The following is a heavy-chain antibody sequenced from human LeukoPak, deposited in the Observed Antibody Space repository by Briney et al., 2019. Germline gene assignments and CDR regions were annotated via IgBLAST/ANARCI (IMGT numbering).Heavy chain of an antibody. Sequence: PSETLSLTCTVSGGSISSNSYYWGWIRQPPGQGLEWIGSIYYSGSNYYNPSLKSRVTISVDTSTIQFSLKLSSVTAADTAVYYCARAITMVRGVIISGFDYWGQGTLVTVSS. V-gene: IGHV4-39*01. CDR1: GGSISSNSYY. CDR3: ARAITMVRGVIISGFDY. J-gene: IGHJ4*02. CDR2: IYYSGSN. D-gene: IGHD3-10*01.